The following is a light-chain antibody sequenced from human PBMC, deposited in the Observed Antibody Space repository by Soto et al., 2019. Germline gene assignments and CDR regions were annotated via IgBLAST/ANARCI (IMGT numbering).Light chain of an antibody. V-gene: IGKV3-15*01. CDR2: GAS. CDR1: QSVGSN. CDR3: LQRSNWPPLLS. Sequence: EIVMTQSPATLSLSPGERATLSCRASQSVGSNLAWYQQKPGQAPRLLIYGASTRATGIPARFSGSGSGTEFTLSISSLEPEDFAFYYCLQRSNWPPLLSFGGGTKVEIK. J-gene: IGKJ4*01.